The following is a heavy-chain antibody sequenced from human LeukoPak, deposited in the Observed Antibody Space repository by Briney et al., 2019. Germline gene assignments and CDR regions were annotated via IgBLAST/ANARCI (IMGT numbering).Heavy chain of an antibody. CDR2: ISGSGGST. CDR3: EKPPDYGSGSSHYYYYYGMDV. V-gene: IGHV3-23*01. J-gene: IGHJ6*02. CDR1: GFTFSSYA. D-gene: IGHD3-10*01. Sequence: GGSLRLSCAASGFTFSSYAMSWVSQAPGKGLEWVSAISGSGGSTYYADSVKGRFTISRDNSKNTLYLQMNSLRAEDTAVYYCEKPPDYGSGSSHYYYYYGMDVWGQGTTVTVSS.